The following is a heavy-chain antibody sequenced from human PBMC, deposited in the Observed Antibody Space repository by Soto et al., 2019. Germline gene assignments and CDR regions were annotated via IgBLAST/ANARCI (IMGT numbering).Heavy chain of an antibody. D-gene: IGHD6-13*01. J-gene: IGHJ4*02. CDR2: ISYDGHNT. Sequence: GGSMIVSCTAAGLTFRSYGRHWVRKTTGKGLEWVAVISYDGHNTFYADSVKGRFTVSRDNSKNTLYLQMNSLTAEDTAVYYCAKDRTFSDSWPSGPFDYWGQGTLVTVS. V-gene: IGHV3-30*18. CDR1: GLTFRSYG. CDR3: AKDRTFSDSWPSGPFDY.